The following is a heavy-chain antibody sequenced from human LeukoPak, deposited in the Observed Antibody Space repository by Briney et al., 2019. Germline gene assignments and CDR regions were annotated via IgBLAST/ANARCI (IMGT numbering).Heavy chain of an antibody. CDR1: GYTFTSYD. CDR3: ARGRGWLQPEDY. J-gene: IGHJ4*02. D-gene: IGHD5-24*01. Sequence: ASVKVSCKASGYTFTSYDINWVRQATGQGLEWMGWMNPNSGNTGYAQKLQGRVTMTRNTSISTAYMELSSLRSEDTAVYYCARGRGWLQPEDYWGQGTLVTVSS. CDR2: MNPNSGNT. V-gene: IGHV1-8*01.